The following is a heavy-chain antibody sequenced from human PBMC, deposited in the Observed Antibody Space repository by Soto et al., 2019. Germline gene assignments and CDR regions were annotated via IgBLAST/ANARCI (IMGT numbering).Heavy chain of an antibody. CDR2: IFYTGST. V-gene: IGHV4-31*03. CDR3: ARLDYGDSAFDS. Sequence: QVQLQESGPGLVQPSETLSLTCSVSGGSINSASYHWSWLRQHPGKGLELIGYIFYTGSTYDNPSLETRITISVDTSKNHVSLRLNAVTAAATAVYYCARLDYGDSAFDSWGRGILVTVSS. D-gene: IGHD4-17*01. J-gene: IGHJ4*02. CDR1: GGSINSASYH.